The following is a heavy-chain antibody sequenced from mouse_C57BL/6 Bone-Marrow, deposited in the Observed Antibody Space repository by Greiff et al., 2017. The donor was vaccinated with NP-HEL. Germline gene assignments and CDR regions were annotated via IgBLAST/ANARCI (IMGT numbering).Heavy chain of an antibody. J-gene: IGHJ2*01. CDR2: IDPSDSYT. D-gene: IGHD2-4*01. Sequence: QVQLQQPGAELVMPGASVKLSCKASGYTFTSYWMHWVKQRPGQGLEWIGEIDPSDSYTKYNQKFKGKSTLTVDQSSSTAYMQLSSLTSKDSAVYFCARSHYYDYGYFDYWGQGTTLTVSS. CDR1: GYTFTSYW. V-gene: IGHV1-69*01. CDR3: ARSHYYDYGYFDY.